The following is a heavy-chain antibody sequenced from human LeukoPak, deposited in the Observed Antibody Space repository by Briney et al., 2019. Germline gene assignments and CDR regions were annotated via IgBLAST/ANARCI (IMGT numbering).Heavy chain of an antibody. V-gene: IGHV3-23*01. CDR2: ISGSGGTT. CDR1: GFTFTSYG. Sequence: GGSLRLSCAASGFTFTSYGMSWVRQAPGKGLEWVSAISGSGGTTYYADSVKGRFTISRDNSKNTLYLQMNSLRAEDTAVYYCAKDQYYYGSGSRRGYYFDYWGQGTLVSVSS. D-gene: IGHD3-10*01. CDR3: AKDQYYYGSGSRRGYYFDY. J-gene: IGHJ4*02.